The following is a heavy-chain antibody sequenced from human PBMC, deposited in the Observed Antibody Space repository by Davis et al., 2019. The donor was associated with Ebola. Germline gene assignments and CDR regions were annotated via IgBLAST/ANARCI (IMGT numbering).Heavy chain of an antibody. CDR1: EFTFDDYG. CDR2: INWNGGST. CDR3: ARRYCSSASCPYGGNWFDP. D-gene: IGHD2-2*01. Sequence: GGSLRLSCEASEFTFDDYGMSWVRQAPGKGLEWVSAINWNGGSTGYADSVKGRFTISRDNAKNSLYLQMNSLRAEDTALYYCARRYCSSASCPYGGNWFDPWGQGTLVTVSS. J-gene: IGHJ5*02. V-gene: IGHV3-20*04.